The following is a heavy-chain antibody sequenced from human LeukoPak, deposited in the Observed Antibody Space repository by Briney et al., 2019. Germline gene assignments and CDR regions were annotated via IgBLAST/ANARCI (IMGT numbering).Heavy chain of an antibody. CDR3: AKAETLSYGSGSQLDP. D-gene: IGHD3-10*01. Sequence: PGGSLRLSCAASGFTFDDYAMHWVRQAPGKGLEWVSGISWNSGSIGYADSVKGRFTISRDNAKNSLYLQMNSLSAEDTALYYCAKAETLSYGSGSQLDPWGQGTLVTVSS. CDR2: ISWNSGSI. CDR1: GFTFDDYA. J-gene: IGHJ5*02. V-gene: IGHV3-9*01.